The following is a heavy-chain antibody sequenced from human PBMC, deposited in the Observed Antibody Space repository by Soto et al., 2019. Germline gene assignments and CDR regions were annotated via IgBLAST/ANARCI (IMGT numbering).Heavy chain of an antibody. CDR1: GYTFIRYG. CDR2: MSAYNGRT. D-gene: IGHD2-15*01. V-gene: IGHV1-18*01. Sequence: SVKVSCKTSGYTFIRYGVSWVRQAPGQGLEWMGWMSAYNGRTKYAQKFQGRVTMNTDTSTNTAYMELRSLTSDDTAVYYCAREGYCSSGSCALYDNEYFGMDVWG. J-gene: IGHJ6*02. CDR3: AREGYCSSGSCALYDNEYFGMDV.